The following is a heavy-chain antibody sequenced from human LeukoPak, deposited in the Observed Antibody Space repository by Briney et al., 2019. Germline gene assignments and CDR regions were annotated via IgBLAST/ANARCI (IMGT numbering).Heavy chain of an antibody. Sequence: GGSLRLSCAASGFTFSSYGMSWVRQAPGKGLEWVSSISNSGGSTYHADSVKGRFTISRDNSKNTLYLQMNSLRAEDTAVYYCAKVYDSSGWYSFDYWGQGTLVTVSS. V-gene: IGHV3-23*01. J-gene: IGHJ4*02. CDR3: AKVYDSSGWYSFDY. CDR2: ISNSGGST. CDR1: GFTFSSYG. D-gene: IGHD6-19*01.